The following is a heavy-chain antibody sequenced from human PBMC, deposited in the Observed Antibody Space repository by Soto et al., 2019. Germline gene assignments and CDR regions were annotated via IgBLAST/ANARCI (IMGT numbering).Heavy chain of an antibody. J-gene: IGHJ4*02. CDR1: GGSISSYY. D-gene: IGHD5-18*01. CDR3: ARASGYSYALDDY. Sequence: SETLSLTCTVSGGSISSYYWSWIRQPPGKGLEWIGYTYYSGSTNYNPSLKSRVTISVDTSKNQFSLKLSSVTAADTAVYYCARASGYSYALDDYWGQGTQVTVSS. V-gene: IGHV4-59*01. CDR2: TYYSGST.